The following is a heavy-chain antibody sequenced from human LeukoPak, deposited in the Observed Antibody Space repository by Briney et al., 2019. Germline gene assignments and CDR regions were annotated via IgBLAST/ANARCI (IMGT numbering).Heavy chain of an antibody. CDR1: GGSISSSY. D-gene: IGHD2-2*01. V-gene: IGHV4-4*09. Sequence: SETLSLTCTVSGGSISSSYWSWIRQPPGKGLEWIAYIHSSGSSNYNPSLKSRVTISIDTSKNHLSLKLGSVTAADTAVYYCTRGSTGQFDPWGQGILVTVSS. J-gene: IGHJ5*02. CDR3: TRGSTGQFDP. CDR2: IHSSGSS.